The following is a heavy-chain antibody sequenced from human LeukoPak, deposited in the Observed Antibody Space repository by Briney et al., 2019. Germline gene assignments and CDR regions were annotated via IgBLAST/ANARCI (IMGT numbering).Heavy chain of an antibody. CDR1: GFTFSSYG. J-gene: IGHJ4*02. V-gene: IGHV3-30*18. CDR3: AKDLDYFDY. Sequence: GGSLRLSCAASGFTFSSYGMHWVRQAPGKGLEWVAVISYDGSNKYYADSVKGRFTISRDNSKNTLYLQMNSLRAEDTAVYYCAKDLDYFDYWGQGTLVTVSS. CDR2: ISYDGSNK.